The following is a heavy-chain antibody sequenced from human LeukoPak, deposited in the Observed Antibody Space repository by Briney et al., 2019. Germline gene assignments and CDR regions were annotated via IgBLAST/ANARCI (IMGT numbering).Heavy chain of an antibody. D-gene: IGHD2-15*01. CDR3: AKDPGYCAGGSCYYTDD. CDR1: GFTFSNFA. CDR2: ITGSGGST. Sequence: GGSLRLSCAASGFTFSNFAMSWVRQAPGKGLEWVSTITGSGGSTYYADSVKGRFTISRDNSKNTLYLQMNSLRAEDTAVYYCAKDPGYCAGGSCYYTDDWGQGTLVTVSS. V-gene: IGHV3-23*01. J-gene: IGHJ4*02.